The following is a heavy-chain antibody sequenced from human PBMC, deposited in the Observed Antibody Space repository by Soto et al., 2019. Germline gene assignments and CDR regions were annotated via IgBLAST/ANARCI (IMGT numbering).Heavy chain of an antibody. J-gene: IGHJ4*02. CDR3: TCYYDYYFDK. V-gene: IGHV3-15*01. CDR1: GSSFSNVG. Sequence: PXVCLRLSCAACGSSFSNVGMNWVREAPGKGLEWVGRIKGKSDGWTTDYAAPVKGRFIISRDDSKNTLYLQMNSLKTEDTAVYHCTCYYDYYFDKCGQGTLVTVS. D-gene: IGHD5-12*01. CDR2: IKGKSDGWTT.